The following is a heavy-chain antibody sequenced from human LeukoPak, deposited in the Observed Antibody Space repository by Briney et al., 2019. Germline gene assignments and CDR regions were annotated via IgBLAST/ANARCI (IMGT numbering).Heavy chain of an antibody. CDR2: INAGNGNT. CDR1: GYTFTSYA. CDR3: ARGPFYDSSGYRKYYFDY. J-gene: IGHJ4*02. V-gene: IGHV1-3*01. D-gene: IGHD3-22*01. Sequence: ASVKASCKASGYTFTSYAMHWVRQAPGQRLEWMGWINAGNGNTEYSQKFQGRVTITRDTSASTAYMEPSSLRSEDTAVYYCARGPFYDSSGYRKYYFDYWGQGTLVTVSS.